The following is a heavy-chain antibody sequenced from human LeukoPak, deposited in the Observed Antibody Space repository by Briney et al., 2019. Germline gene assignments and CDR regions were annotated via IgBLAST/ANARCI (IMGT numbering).Heavy chain of an antibody. CDR1: AFTFSSYY. J-gene: IGHJ6*02. CDR2: INEDGSQN. V-gene: IGHV3-7*01. Sequence: TGGSLRLSCVASAFTFSSYYMIWVRQAPGKGLEWVASINEDGSQNFYVDSVRGRFTISRDNVKNSLYLQMNSLRVGDTAVYYCATSRVPYGLDVWGQGTTVTVSS. CDR3: ATSRVPYGLDV.